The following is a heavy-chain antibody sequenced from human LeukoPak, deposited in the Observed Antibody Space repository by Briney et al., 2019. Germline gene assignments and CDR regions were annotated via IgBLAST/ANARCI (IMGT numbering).Heavy chain of an antibody. Sequence: QPGGSLRLSCAASGFTFSSYTMNWVRQAPGKGLEWVSYISSSGSTIYYADSVKGRFTISRDNAKNSLYLQMNSLRAEDTAVYYCAREWDSSSWPHYDAFDIWGQGTMVTVSS. D-gene: IGHD6-13*01. CDR3: AREWDSSSWPHYDAFDI. J-gene: IGHJ3*02. CDR1: GFTFSSYT. CDR2: ISSSGSTI. V-gene: IGHV3-48*04.